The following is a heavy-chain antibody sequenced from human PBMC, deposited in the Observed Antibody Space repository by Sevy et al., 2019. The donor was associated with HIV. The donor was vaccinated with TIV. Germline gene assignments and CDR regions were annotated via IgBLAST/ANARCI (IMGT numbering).Heavy chain of an antibody. D-gene: IGHD2-2*01. CDR2: IYPGDSDT. V-gene: IGHV5-51*01. CDR3: STSMSDCSSTSCYAAYYYYYGMDV. Sequence: GESLKISCKGSGYSFTSYWIGWVRQMPGKGLEWMGIIYPGDSDTRYSPSFQGQVTISADKSISTAYLQWCSLKASDTAMYYCSTSMSDCSSTSCYAAYYYYYGMDVWGQGTTVTVSS. CDR1: GYSFTSYW. J-gene: IGHJ6*02.